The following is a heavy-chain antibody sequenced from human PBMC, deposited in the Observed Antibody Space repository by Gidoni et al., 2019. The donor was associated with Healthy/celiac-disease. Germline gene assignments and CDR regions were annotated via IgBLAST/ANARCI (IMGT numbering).Heavy chain of an antibody. CDR2: ISYDGSNK. D-gene: IGHD2-15*01. CDR3: ASTVVSWAY. V-gene: IGHV3-30*03. CDR1: GFTFSSYG. J-gene: IGHJ4*02. Sequence: QVPLVESGGGVVQPGRSLRSSCAASGFTFSSYGMPWVRQAPGKGLEWVAVISYDGSNKYYADSVKGRFTISRDNSKNTLYLQMNSLRAEDTAVYYCASTVVSWAYWGQGTLVTVSS.